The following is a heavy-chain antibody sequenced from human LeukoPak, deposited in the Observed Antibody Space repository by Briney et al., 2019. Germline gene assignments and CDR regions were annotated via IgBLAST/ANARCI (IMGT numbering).Heavy chain of an antibody. CDR2: ISSSSSTI. Sequence: GGSLRLSCAASGFTFSSYGMNWVRQAPGKGLEWVSYISSSSSTIYYADSVKGRFTISRDNAKNSLYLQMNSLRAEDTAVYYCARGGYSSSWWSGGFDYWGQGTLVTVSS. J-gene: IGHJ4*02. V-gene: IGHV3-48*04. CDR1: GFTFSSYG. CDR3: ARGGYSSSWWSGGFDY. D-gene: IGHD6-13*01.